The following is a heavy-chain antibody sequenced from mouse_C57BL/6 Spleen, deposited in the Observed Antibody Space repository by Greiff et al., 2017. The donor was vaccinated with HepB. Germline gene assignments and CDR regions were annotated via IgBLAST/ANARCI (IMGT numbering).Heavy chain of an antibody. Sequence: QVQLQQPGAELVKPGASVKLSCKASGYTFTSYWMHWVKQRPGQGLEWIGMIHPNSGSTNYNEKFKSKATLTVDKSSSTAYMQLSSLTSEDSAVYYCARGDGNYLGYWGQGTTLTVSS. D-gene: IGHD2-1*01. CDR1: GYTFTSYW. V-gene: IGHV1-64*01. J-gene: IGHJ2*01. CDR2: IHPNSGST. CDR3: ARGDGNYLGY.